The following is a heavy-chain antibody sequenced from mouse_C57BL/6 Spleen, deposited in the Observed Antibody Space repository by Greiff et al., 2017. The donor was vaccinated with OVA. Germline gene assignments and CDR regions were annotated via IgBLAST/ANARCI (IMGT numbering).Heavy chain of an antibody. Sequence: DVMLVESGGDLVKPGGSLKLSCAASGFTFSSYGMSWVRQTPDKRLEWVVTIHSGGSTTYYPHSVKGRFTISRDNAKNTLYLQMSSLKSEDTAMYYCARPIRKLELGAIDYWGQGTSVTVSS. CDR2: IHSGGSTT. D-gene: IGHD4-1*01. J-gene: IGHJ4*01. V-gene: IGHV5-6*02. CDR3: ARPIRKLELGAIDY. CDR1: GFTFSSYG.